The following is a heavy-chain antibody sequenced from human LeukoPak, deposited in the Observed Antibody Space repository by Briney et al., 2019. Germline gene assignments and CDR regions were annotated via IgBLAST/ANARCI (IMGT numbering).Heavy chain of an antibody. CDR2: TYYRSKWYN. D-gene: IGHD2-21*01. Sequence: SQTLSLTCAISGDSVSSNSAAWNWIRQSPSRGLEWLGRTYYRSKWYNDYAVSVKSRVTINPDTSKNQFSLQLNSVTPEDTAVYYCARESAARYCGGDCYNLYYFDFWGQGTLVTVSS. CDR1: GDSVSSNSAA. J-gene: IGHJ4*02. CDR3: ARESAARYCGGDCYNLYYFDF. V-gene: IGHV6-1*01.